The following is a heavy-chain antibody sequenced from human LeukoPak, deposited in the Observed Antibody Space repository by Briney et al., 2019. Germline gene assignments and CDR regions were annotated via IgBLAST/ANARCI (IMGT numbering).Heavy chain of an antibody. CDR3: ASKGGDRGGY. CDR2: IKQDGSEE. D-gene: IGHD3-10*01. Sequence: GGSLGLSCGASGFKFSSYWMSWVRQTPGKGPEWLANIKQDGSEEYYGDSVKGRFTISRDNAKNLVYLQMNSLRADDTAVYYCASKGGDRGGYWGQGTLVTVSS. J-gene: IGHJ4*02. V-gene: IGHV3-7*03. CDR1: GFKFSSYW.